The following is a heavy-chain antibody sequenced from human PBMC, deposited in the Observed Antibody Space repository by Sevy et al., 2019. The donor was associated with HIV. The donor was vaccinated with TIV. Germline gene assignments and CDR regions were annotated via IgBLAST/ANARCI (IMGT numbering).Heavy chain of an antibody. CDR2: IGGSADYT. Sequence: GGSLRLSCVTSGFTFSSYAMSWVRQTPGKGLEWVSAIGGSADYTYYADSVKGRFTISRDNSKNTLYLQMNGLRAEDTAVYYCGKEVSDHSYSDYWGQGTLVTVSS. V-gene: IGHV3-23*01. CDR1: GFTFSSYA. CDR3: GKEVSDHSYSDY. J-gene: IGHJ4*02. D-gene: IGHD3-10*01.